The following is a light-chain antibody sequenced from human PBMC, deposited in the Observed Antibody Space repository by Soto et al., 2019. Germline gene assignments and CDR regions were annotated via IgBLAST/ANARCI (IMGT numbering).Light chain of an antibody. CDR1: QSVSST. Sequence: EIVMTQSPANLSVSPGGRATLSCRASQSVSSTLAWYQQKPGQAPRLLIYVASTRATGFPARFSGSGSGTEFTLTISSLQSEDFAVYYCQQYKDWPLTFGGGTSVEIK. J-gene: IGKJ4*01. CDR2: VAS. CDR3: QQYKDWPLT. V-gene: IGKV3-15*01.